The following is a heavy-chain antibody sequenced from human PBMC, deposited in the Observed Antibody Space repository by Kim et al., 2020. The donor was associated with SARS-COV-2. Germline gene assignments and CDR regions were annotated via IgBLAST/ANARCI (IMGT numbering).Heavy chain of an antibody. J-gene: IGHJ4*02. CDR2: IYYSGST. D-gene: IGHD3-10*01. Sequence: SETLSLTCTVSGGSISSYYWSWIRQPPGKGLEWIGYIYYSGSTNYNPSLKSRVTISVDTSKNQFSLKLSSVTAADTAVYYCAREAVDYGSGSYYRRWGFDYWGQGTLVTVSS. CDR1: GGSISSYY. V-gene: IGHV4-59*01. CDR3: AREAVDYGSGSYYRRWGFDY.